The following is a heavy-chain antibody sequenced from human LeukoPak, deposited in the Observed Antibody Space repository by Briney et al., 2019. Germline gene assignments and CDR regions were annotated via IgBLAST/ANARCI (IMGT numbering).Heavy chain of an antibody. CDR2: IYYSGST. Sequence: SETLSLTCTVSGGSISNKYWSWIRQPPGKGLEWIGYIYYSGSTNYNPSLKSRVTILVDTSKNQFSPKLSSVTAADTAVYFCARVVGWGARRYYYYYMDVWGKGTTVTISS. D-gene: IGHD1-26*01. V-gene: IGHV4-59*01. CDR1: GGSISNKY. J-gene: IGHJ6*03. CDR3: ARVVGWGARRYYYYYMDV.